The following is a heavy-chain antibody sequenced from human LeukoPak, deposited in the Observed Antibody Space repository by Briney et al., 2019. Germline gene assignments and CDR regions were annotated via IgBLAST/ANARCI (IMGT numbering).Heavy chain of an antibody. Sequence: PVASVKVSCKASGYTFTGYYMHWVRQAPGQGLEWMGWINPNSGGTNYAQKFQGRVTMTRDTSISTAYMELSRLRSDDTAVYYCARPLYYDSRRYYFDYWGQGTLVTVSS. CDR3: ARPLYYDSRRYYFDY. V-gene: IGHV1-2*02. CDR2: INPNSGGT. D-gene: IGHD3-22*01. CDR1: GYTFTGYY. J-gene: IGHJ4*02.